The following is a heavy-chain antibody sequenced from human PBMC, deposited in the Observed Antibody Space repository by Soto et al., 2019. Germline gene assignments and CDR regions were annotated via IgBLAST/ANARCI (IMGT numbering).Heavy chain of an antibody. Sequence: SETVSLTCTVSGGSISSSSYYWGWIRQPPGKGLEWIGSIYYSGSTYYNPSLKSRVTISVDTSKNQFSLKLSSVTAADTAVYYCARGYDFWSGYYTGIYPLSWFDPWGQGTLVTVSS. CDR3: ARGYDFWSGYYTGIYPLSWFDP. V-gene: IGHV4-39*01. CDR1: GGSISSSSYY. D-gene: IGHD3-3*01. J-gene: IGHJ5*02. CDR2: IYYSGST.